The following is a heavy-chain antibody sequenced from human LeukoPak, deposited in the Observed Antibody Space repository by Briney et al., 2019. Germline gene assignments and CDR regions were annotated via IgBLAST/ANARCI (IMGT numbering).Heavy chain of an antibody. V-gene: IGHV4-39*01. CDR2: IYYSGST. J-gene: IGHJ4*02. Sequence: SETLSLTCTVSGGSISSSSYYWGWIRQPPGKGLEWIGSIYYSGSTYYNPSLKSRVTISVDTSKNQFSLKLSSVTAADTAVCYCARHKGRWLQSYYFDYWGQGTLVTVSS. CDR3: ARHKGRWLQSYYFDY. CDR1: GGSISSSSYY. D-gene: IGHD5-24*01.